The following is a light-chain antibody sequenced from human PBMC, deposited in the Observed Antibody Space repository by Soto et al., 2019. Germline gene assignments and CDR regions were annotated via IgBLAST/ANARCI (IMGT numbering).Light chain of an antibody. Sequence: QSVLTQPASVSGSPGQSITISCTGTSSDVGGYDYVSWYQQHPGKAPKLLIYSNNQRPSGVPDRFSGSKSGTSASLAISGLQSEDEADYYCASWDDSMNGVVFGGGTQLTVL. V-gene: IGLV1-44*01. CDR3: ASWDDSMNGVV. CDR1: SSDVGGYDY. J-gene: IGLJ2*01. CDR2: SNN.